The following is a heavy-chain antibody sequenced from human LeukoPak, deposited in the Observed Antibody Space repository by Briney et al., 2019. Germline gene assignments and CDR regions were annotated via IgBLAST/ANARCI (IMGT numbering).Heavy chain of an antibody. V-gene: IGHV1-69*13. D-gene: IGHD3-22*01. CDR1: GYTFTSYA. J-gene: IGHJ6*02. CDR2: IIPIFGTA. Sequence: GASVKVSCKASGYTFTSYAIHWVRQAPGQRLEWMGGIIPIFGTANYAQKFQGRVTITADESTSTAYMELSSLRSEDTAVYYCARPTYTYYYDSRPLYYYGMDVWGQGTTVTVSS. CDR3: ARPTYTYYYDSRPLYYYGMDV.